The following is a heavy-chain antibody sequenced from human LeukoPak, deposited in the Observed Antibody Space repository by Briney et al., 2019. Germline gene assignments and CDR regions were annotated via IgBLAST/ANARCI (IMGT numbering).Heavy chain of an antibody. J-gene: IGHJ4*02. CDR1: GFPLCSYP. V-gene: IGHV3-23*01. Sequence: PGGPLSLPCGASGFPLCSYPMTGARQAPGGAVEGVSATSGSGGSTYYADSVKGRFTISRHNSKHTLYLQMNSLRGEHTAVYYCAKEPPAGRDYFDYWGQGTLVTVSS. CDR3: AKEPPAGRDYFDY. CDR2: TSGSGGST.